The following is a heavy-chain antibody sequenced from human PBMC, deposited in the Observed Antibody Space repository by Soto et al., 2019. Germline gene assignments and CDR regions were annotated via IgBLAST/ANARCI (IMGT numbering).Heavy chain of an antibody. CDR2: IRNQTYSETT. J-gene: IGHJ4*02. V-gene: IGHV3-49*04. Sequence: GWSLRLSCTASVLTFGNYAINWVRQAPGKGLEWVGLIRNQTYSETTQYAPSLKGRFTISRDNSKNTLYLQMNSLRAEDTAVYYCAKSMRGYYYDSSGYYYPLDYWGQGALVTVSS. D-gene: IGHD3-22*01. CDR3: AKSMRGYYYDSSGYYYPLDY. CDR1: VLTFGNYA.